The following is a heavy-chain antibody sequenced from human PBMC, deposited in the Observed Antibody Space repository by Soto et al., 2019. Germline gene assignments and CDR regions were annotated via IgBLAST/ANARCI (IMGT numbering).Heavy chain of an antibody. CDR2: IIPVFGKA. J-gene: IGHJ4*02. D-gene: IGHD3-9*01. V-gene: IGHV1-69*06. Sequence: QAHLVQSGAEVKKPGSSVKVSCKASGAIFSRSGLSWARRAPGQGLEWMGTIIPVFGKANYAQKFKDRVTISADRSTYTVYLDVNTLRPEDTAMYYWATTRASPLYFDSWGPGTLVTVSS. CDR3: ATTRASPLYFDS. CDR1: GAIFSRSG.